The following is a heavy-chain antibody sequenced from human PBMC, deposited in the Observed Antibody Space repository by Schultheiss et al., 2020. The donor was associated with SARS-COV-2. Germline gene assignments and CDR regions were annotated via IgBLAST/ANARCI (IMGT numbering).Heavy chain of an antibody. CDR3: AKDIGATVDYYYYGMDV. CDR1: GFTFSRNW. CDR2: ISWNSGSI. D-gene: IGHD1-26*01. J-gene: IGHJ6*02. V-gene: IGHV3-9*01. Sequence: GGSLRLSCAATGFTFSRNWMHWVRQAPGKGLEWVSGISWNSGSIGYADSVKGRFTISRDNAKNSLYLQMNSLRAEDTALYYCAKDIGATVDYYYYGMDVWGQGTTVTVSS.